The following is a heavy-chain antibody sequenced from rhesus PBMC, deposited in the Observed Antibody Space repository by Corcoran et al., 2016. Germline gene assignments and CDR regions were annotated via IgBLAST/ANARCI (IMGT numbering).Heavy chain of an antibody. CDR2: INGNSGSN. Sequence: QVQLQESGPGLVKPSETLSLTCAVSGGSFSSYWWSWIRQPPGKGLEWIGEINGNSGSNNYNPSLKSRFTISTDASRNQFSLKLSSVTAADTAVYYYARLGDDYGYYYTPYFDYWGQGVLVTVSS. CDR3: ARLGDDYGYYYTPYFDY. J-gene: IGHJ4*01. CDR1: GGSFSSYW. D-gene: IGHD3S6*01. V-gene: IGHV4-80*01.